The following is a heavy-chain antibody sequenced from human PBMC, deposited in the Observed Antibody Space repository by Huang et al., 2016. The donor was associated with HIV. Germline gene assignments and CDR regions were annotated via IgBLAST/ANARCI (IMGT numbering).Heavy chain of an antibody. V-gene: IGHV3-30*02. CDR2: IQYDGTKK. J-gene: IGHJ4*02. CDR1: GFTFSSYG. CDR3: AKVTLGFDY. D-gene: IGHD2-15*01. Sequence: QVQLVESGGGVVQPGGSLRLSCATSGFTFSSYGMHWVRQARGLGLEWVAFIQYDGTKKYYADSVKGRFNISRDNSKNMLHLQMNKLRVEDTAAYFCAKVTLGFDYWGQGTWVTVSS.